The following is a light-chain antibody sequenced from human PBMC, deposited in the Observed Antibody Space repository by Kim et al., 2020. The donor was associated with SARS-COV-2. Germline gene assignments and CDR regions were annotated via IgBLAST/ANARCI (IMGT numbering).Light chain of an antibody. Sequence: ATINCKYSQSVLYSSNNKNYLAWYQQKPGQPPKLLIYWASTRETGVPDRLSGSGSGTDFTLTISSLQAEDVAVYYCQQYYSTPLTFGGGTKVDIK. CDR2: WAS. V-gene: IGKV4-1*01. CDR1: QSVLYSSNNKNY. J-gene: IGKJ4*01. CDR3: QQYYSTPLT.